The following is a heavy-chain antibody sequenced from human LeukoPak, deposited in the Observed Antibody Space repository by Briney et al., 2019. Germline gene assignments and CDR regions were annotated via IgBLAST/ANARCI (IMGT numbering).Heavy chain of an antibody. CDR2: INPNSGGT. D-gene: IGHD3-9*01. CDR1: GHTFTGYY. CDR3: ARADYDILTGYYWVDY. V-gene: IGHV1-2*02. J-gene: IGHJ4*02. Sequence: GASVKVSCKASGHTFTGYYMHWVRRAPGQGLEWMGWINPNSGGTNYAQKFQGRVTMTRDTSISTAYMELSRLRSDGTAVYYCARADYDILTGYYWVDYWGQGTLVTVSS.